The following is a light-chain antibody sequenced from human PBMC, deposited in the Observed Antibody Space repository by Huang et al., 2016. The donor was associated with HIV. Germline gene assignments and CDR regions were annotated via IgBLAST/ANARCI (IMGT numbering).Light chain of an antibody. CDR2: DTI. CDR3: QQYGNSPET. J-gene: IGKJ1*01. Sequence: EIVLTQSPGTLSLSSGERATLSCRASQSVSSVYLAWYQQKPGQAPRLLTNDTIRRATGIPDRFSGSGSGTEFTLTISRLEPEDFAVYYCQQYGNSPETFGQGTRVEVK. V-gene: IGKV3-20*01. CDR1: QSVSSVY.